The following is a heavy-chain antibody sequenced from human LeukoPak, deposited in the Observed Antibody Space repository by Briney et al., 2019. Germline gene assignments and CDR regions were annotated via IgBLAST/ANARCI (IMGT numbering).Heavy chain of an antibody. CDR1: GGSISSGSYY. V-gene: IGHV4-61*02. D-gene: IGHD2-21*02. CDR3: ASQDCGWFDP. Sequence: SQTLSLTCTVSGGSISSGSYYWSWIRQPAGKGLEWIGRIYTSGSTNYNPSLKSRVTILVDTSKNQFSLKLSSVTAADTAVYYCASQDCGWFDPWGQGTLVTVSS. J-gene: IGHJ5*02. CDR2: IYTSGST.